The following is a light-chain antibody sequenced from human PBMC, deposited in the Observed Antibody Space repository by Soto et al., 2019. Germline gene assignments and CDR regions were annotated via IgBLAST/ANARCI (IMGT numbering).Light chain of an antibody. CDR2: AAS. CDR1: QYISSW. V-gene: IGKV1-12*01. J-gene: IGKJ2*01. CDR3: LQSNSCPHS. Sequence: DIQMTQSPSSVSASVGDRVTITCRASQYISSWLAWYQQKPGKAPQLLIYAASSLQSGVPSRFSGSGSVTDFTLTISSLQPEDFPTYYCLQSNSCPHSFGQGTKLEIK.